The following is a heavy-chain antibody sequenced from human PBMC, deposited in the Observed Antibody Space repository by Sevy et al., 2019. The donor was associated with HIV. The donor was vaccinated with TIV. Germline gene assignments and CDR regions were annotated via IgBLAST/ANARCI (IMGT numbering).Heavy chain of an antibody. CDR1: GFTFSKYS. D-gene: IGHD2-8*01. V-gene: IGHV3-23*01. CDR3: AREGCTKPHDY. Sequence: GGSLRLSCAASGFTFSKYSMSWVRQPPGRGWGWVSTFSFGCVELNYADSVKGRFTISRENSKSSVYLQMNNLRPEDTAVYYCAREGCTKPHDYWGQGTLVTVSS. J-gene: IGHJ4*02. CDR2: FSFGCVEL.